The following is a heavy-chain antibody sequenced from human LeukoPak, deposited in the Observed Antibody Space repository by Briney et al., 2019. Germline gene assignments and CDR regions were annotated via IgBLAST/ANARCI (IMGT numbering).Heavy chain of an antibody. CDR1: GYTFTNYG. CDR3: ARGYCRSTSCHEPPLYGKDV. D-gene: IGHD2-2*01. J-gene: IGHJ6*02. CDR2: ISTYSGNT. Sequence: GASVKVSCKASGYTFTNYGFSWVRQAPGQGLEWLGWISTYSGNTNYAQLLQGRVTMTSDTSTSTVYMELRSLRSDDTAVYYCARGYCRSTSCHEPPLYGKDVWGQGTTVTVS. V-gene: IGHV1-18*04.